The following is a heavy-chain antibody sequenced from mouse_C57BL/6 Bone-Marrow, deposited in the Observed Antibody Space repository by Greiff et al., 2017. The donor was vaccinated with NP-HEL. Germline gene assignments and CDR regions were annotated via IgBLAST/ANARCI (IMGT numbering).Heavy chain of an antibody. Sequence: DVMLVESGGDLVKPGGSLKLSCAASGFTFSSYGMSWVRQTPDKRLEWVATISSGGSYTYYPDSVKGRFTISRDNAKNTLYLQMSSLKSEDTAMYYCARHDWLLDYWGQGTTLTVSS. CDR3: ARHDWLLDY. V-gene: IGHV5-6*02. CDR1: GFTFSSYG. J-gene: IGHJ2*01. D-gene: IGHD2-13*01. CDR2: ISSGGSYT.